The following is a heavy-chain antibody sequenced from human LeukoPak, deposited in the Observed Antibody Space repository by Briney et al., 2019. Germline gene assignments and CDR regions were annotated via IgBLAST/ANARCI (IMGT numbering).Heavy chain of an antibody. V-gene: IGHV4-59*01. CDR3: ARDFRGSVDAFDI. CDR2: IYYSGRT. Sequence: SETLSLTCTVSGGSISDYYWNWMRQPPGKGLEWIGYIYYSGRTNYNPSLKSRVSISVDTFKNQFSLKRSSVTAADTAVYYCARDFRGSVDAFDIWGQGTMVAVSS. CDR1: GGSISDYY. J-gene: IGHJ3*02.